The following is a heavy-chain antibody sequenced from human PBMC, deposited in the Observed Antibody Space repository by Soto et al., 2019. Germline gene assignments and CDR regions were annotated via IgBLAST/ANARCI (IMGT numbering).Heavy chain of an antibody. CDR1: GGTFSSYT. CDR2: IIPILGIA. CDR3: ARGTGEGYFDY. Sequence: QVQLVQSGAEVKKPGSSVKVSCKASGGTFSSYTISWVRQAPGQGLEWMGRIIPILGIANYAQKFQGRVKITADKSTSTAYMELSSLRSEDTAVYYCARGTGEGYFDYWGQGTLVTVSS. V-gene: IGHV1-69*02. J-gene: IGHJ4*02.